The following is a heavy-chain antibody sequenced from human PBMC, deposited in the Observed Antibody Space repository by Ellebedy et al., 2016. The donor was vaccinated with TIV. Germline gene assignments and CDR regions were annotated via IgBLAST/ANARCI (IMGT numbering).Heavy chain of an antibody. CDR2: ISSSSNYI. CDR1: GFTFSSYH. V-gene: IGHV3-21*01. CDR3: VRSDTRRYGDF. Sequence: GESLKISCAASGFTFSSYHMNWVRQAPGKGLEWVLSISSSSNYIYYADSVKGRFTISRDNAKNSLFLEVNSLRAEDTAVYYCVRSDTRRYGDFWGQGTLVTVSS. J-gene: IGHJ4*02. D-gene: IGHD4-17*01.